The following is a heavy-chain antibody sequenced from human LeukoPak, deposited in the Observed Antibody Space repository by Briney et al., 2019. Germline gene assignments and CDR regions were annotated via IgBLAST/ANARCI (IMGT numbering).Heavy chain of an antibody. J-gene: IGHJ4*02. CDR1: GGSFSGYY. D-gene: IGHD5-18*01. CDR2: INHSGST. Sequence: SETPSLTCAVYGGSFSGYYWSWIRQPPGKGLEWIGEINHSGSTNYNPSLKSRVTISVDTSKNQFSLKLSSVTAADTAVYYCARISSYGYLGFDYWGQGTLVTVSS. CDR3: ARISSYGYLGFDY. V-gene: IGHV4-34*01.